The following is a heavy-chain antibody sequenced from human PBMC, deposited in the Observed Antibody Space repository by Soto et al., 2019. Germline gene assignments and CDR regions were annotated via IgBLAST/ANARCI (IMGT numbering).Heavy chain of an antibody. CDR3: ARAGHYYDSSGYYPLDAFDI. CDR1: GYTFPSYG. J-gene: IGHJ3*02. Sequence: ASVKVSCKASGYTFPSYGISWVRQAPGQGLEWMGWISAYNGNTNYAQKLQGRVTMTTDTSTSTAYMELRSLRSDDTAVYYCARAGHYYDSSGYYPLDAFDIWGQGTMVTVSS. V-gene: IGHV1-18*04. CDR2: ISAYNGNT. D-gene: IGHD3-22*01.